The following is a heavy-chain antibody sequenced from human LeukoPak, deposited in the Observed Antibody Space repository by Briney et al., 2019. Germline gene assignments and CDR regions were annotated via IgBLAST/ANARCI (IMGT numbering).Heavy chain of an antibody. D-gene: IGHD1-26*01. Sequence: ASVKVSCKASGYTFTSYGISWVRQAPGQGLEWMGWIGAYNGNANYPQKFRGRLTITADIPTSTVYMELSSLRSEDTAVYYCAREDDTGRYMGDDAFDIWGQGTMVTVSS. CDR1: GYTFTSYG. CDR3: AREDDTGRYMGDDAFDI. V-gene: IGHV1-18*01. J-gene: IGHJ3*02. CDR2: IGAYNGNA.